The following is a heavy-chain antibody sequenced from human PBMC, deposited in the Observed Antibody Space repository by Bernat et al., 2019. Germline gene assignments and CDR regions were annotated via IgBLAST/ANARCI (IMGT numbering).Heavy chain of an antibody. CDR1: GFTSSSYS. J-gene: IGHJ4*02. CDR2: INTDGSTT. CDR3: AKSYGGYQG. D-gene: IGHD4-17*01. Sequence: EVQLVESGGDLVQPGGSLRLSCAASGFTSSSYSMHWVRQVPGKGLVRVSRINTDGSTTNYADSVRGRFTISRDNAKNTLYLQMNSLRAEDTAVYYCAKSYGGYQGWGQGTLVTVSS. V-gene: IGHV3-74*01.